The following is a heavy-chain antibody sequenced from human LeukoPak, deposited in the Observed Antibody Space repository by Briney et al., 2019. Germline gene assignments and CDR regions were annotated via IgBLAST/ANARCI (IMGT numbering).Heavy chain of an antibody. Sequence: SETLSLTCTVSGGSISGWYWSWIRQPPGKGLEWIGYIYGSGNTNYNPSLKSRVTMSIDTSKNQFSLKLTSVTAADTAVYYCARDPYSSGWYFDYWGQGTLVTVSS. CDR2: IYGSGNT. V-gene: IGHV4-59*12. J-gene: IGHJ4*02. D-gene: IGHD6-19*01. CDR3: ARDPYSSGWYFDY. CDR1: GGSISGWY.